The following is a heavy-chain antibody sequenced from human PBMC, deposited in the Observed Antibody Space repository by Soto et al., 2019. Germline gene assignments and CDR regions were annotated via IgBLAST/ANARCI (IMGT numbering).Heavy chain of an antibody. CDR2: ISYDGSNK. V-gene: IGHV3-30*18. CDR3: AKESGTRSPYYYGMDV. D-gene: IGHD1-7*01. CDR1: GFTFSSYG. Sequence: GGSLRLSCAASGFTFSSYGMHWVRQAPGKWLEWVAVISYDGSNKYYADSVKGRFTISRDNSKNTLYLQMNSLRAEDTAVYYCAKESGTRSPYYYGMDVWGQGTTVTVSS. J-gene: IGHJ6*02.